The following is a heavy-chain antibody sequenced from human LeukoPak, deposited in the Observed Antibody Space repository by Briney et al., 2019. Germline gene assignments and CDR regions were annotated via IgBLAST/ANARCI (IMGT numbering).Heavy chain of an antibody. CDR2: ISYDGSNK. CDR3: AKTRYYYDSSGYSLDY. Sequence: PGGSLRLSCAASGFTFSSYGLHWVRQAPGKGLEWVAVISYDGSNKYYADSVKGRFTISRGNSKNTLYLQMNSLRAEDTAVYYCAKTRYYYDSSGYSLDYWGQGALVTVSS. V-gene: IGHV3-30*18. J-gene: IGHJ4*02. D-gene: IGHD3-22*01. CDR1: GFTFSSYG.